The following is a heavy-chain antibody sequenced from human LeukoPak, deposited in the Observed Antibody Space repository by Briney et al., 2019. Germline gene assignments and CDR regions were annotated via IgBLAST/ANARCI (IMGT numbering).Heavy chain of an antibody. Sequence: GASVKGSCKVSGYTLTELSMHWVRQAPGKGLEWMGGFDPEDGETIYAQKFQGRVTMTEDTSTDTAYMELSSLRSEDTAVYYCATHGYYDSSGYYYVDYWGQGTLVTVSS. D-gene: IGHD3-22*01. CDR3: ATHGYYDSSGYYYVDY. CDR1: GYTLTELS. J-gene: IGHJ4*02. V-gene: IGHV1-24*01. CDR2: FDPEDGET.